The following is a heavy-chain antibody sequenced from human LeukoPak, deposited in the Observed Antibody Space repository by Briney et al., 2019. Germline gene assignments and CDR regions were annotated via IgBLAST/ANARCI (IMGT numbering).Heavy chain of an antibody. J-gene: IGHJ4*02. D-gene: IGHD3-22*01. V-gene: IGHV3-30-3*01. Sequence: GGSLRLSCAASGFTFSSYAMHWVRQAPGKGLEWVAVISYDGSNKYYADSVKGRFTISRDNAKNSLYLQMNSLRAEDTAVYYCARDIRDSGYYYVPSYFDYWGQGTLVTVSS. CDR1: GFTFSSYA. CDR3: ARDIRDSGYYYVPSYFDY. CDR2: ISYDGSNK.